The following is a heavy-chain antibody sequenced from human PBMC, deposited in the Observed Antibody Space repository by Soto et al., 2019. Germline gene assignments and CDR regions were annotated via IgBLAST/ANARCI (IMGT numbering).Heavy chain of an antibody. V-gene: IGHV1-46*03. CDR1: GDTFSSYA. CDR3: ARGYYFDY. Sequence: ASVKVSCKASGDTFSSYAISWVRQAPGQGLEWMGITNPSGGSTSYAQKFQGRVTMTRDTSTSTVYMELSSLRSEDTAVYYCARGYYFDYWGQGTLVTVSS. J-gene: IGHJ4*02. CDR2: TNPSGGST.